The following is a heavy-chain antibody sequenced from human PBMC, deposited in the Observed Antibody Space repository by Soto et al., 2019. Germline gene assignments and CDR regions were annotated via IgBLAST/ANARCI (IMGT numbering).Heavy chain of an antibody. Sequence: GESLKISCKGSGYSFTSYWIGWVRQMPGKGLEWMGIIYPGDSDTRYSPSFQGQVTISADKSISTAYLQWSSLKASDTAMYYCARQWYYYDSSGYPDYWGQGTLVTSPQ. CDR3: ARQWYYYDSSGYPDY. J-gene: IGHJ4*02. CDR1: GYSFTSYW. V-gene: IGHV5-51*01. CDR2: IYPGDSDT. D-gene: IGHD3-22*01.